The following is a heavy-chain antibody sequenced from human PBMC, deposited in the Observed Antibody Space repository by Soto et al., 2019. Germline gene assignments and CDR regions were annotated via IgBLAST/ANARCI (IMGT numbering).Heavy chain of an antibody. Sequence: GGSLRLSCAASGFTFSSYAMSWVRQAPGKGLEWVSAISGSGGSTYYADSVKGRFTISRDNSKNTLYLQMNSLRAEDTAVYYCAKERRIVVVVAANFNWFDPWGQGTLVTVSS. CDR2: ISGSGGST. J-gene: IGHJ5*02. CDR1: GFTFSSYA. D-gene: IGHD2-15*01. CDR3: AKERRIVVVVAANFNWFDP. V-gene: IGHV3-23*01.